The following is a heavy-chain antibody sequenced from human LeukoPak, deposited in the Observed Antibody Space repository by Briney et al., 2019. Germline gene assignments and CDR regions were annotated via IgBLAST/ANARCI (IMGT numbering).Heavy chain of an antibody. CDR2: ICSGGST. CDR1: GFTVSSNY. Sequence: GGSLRLSCAASGFTVSSNYMSWVRQAPGKGLEWVSVICSGGSTYYADSVKGRFTISRDNSKNTLYLQMNSLRAEDTAVYYCSREMATTPGDYWGQGTLVTVSS. J-gene: IGHJ4*02. CDR3: SREMATTPGDY. V-gene: IGHV3-66*01. D-gene: IGHD5-24*01.